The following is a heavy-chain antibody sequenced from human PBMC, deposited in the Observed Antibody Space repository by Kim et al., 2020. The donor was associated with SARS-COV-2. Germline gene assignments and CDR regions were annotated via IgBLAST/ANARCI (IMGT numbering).Heavy chain of an antibody. CDR3: ARGGAATPMAHEY. V-gene: IGHV3-74*01. CDR2: INPDSTTT. Sequence: GGSLRLSCTASGFTFNIYWRHWVRQAPGKGLMWVSHINPDSTTTNYADSVKGRFTISRDNAKNTVYLQLNSLTAEDTAVYYCARGGAATPMAHEYWGQGTLVPVSS. CDR1: GFTFNIYW. J-gene: IGHJ4*02. D-gene: IGHD5-18*01.